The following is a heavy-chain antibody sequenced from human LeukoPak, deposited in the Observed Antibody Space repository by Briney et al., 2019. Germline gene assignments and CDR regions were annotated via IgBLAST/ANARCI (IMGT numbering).Heavy chain of an antibody. Sequence: SVKVSCKASGGTFSSYAISWVRQAPGQGLEWMGRIIPILGIANYAQKFQGRVTITADKSTSTAYMELSSLRSEDTAVYYCARERSSSLELCYLGQGTLVTVSS. D-gene: IGHD6-13*01. CDR1: GGTFSSYA. J-gene: IGHJ4*02. V-gene: IGHV1-69*04. CDR2: IIPILGIA. CDR3: ARERSSSLELCY.